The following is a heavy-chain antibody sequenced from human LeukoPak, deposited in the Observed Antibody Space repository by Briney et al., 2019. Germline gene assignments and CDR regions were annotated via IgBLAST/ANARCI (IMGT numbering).Heavy chain of an antibody. CDR2: IYYSGST. CDR1: GGSFSNYY. CDR3: ARLVYGQQLGGPLNWFDP. J-gene: IGHJ5*02. D-gene: IGHD6-13*01. Sequence: SETLSLTCTVSGGSFSNYYWSWIRQSPGKGLEWIGYIYYSGSTNYNPSLKSRVTISVDRSKNQFSLKLSSVTAADTAVYYCARLVYGQQLGGPLNWFDPWGQGTLVTVSS. V-gene: IGHV4-59*01.